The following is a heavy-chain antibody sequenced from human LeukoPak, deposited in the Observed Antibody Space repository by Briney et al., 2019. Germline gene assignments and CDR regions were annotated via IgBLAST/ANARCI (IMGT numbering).Heavy chain of an antibody. CDR3: AKDHVVVPAAIS. Sequence: WGSLRLSCAASGFTFSSYAMSWVRQAPGKGLEWVSAISGSGGSTYYADSVKGRFTISRDNSKNTLYLQMNSLRAEDTAVYYSAKDHVVVPAAISWGQGTQVTVSS. V-gene: IGHV3-23*01. D-gene: IGHD2-2*02. J-gene: IGHJ4*02. CDR2: ISGSGGST. CDR1: GFTFSSYA.